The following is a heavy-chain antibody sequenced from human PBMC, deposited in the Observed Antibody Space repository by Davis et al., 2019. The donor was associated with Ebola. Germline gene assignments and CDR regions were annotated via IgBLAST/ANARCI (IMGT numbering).Heavy chain of an antibody. V-gene: IGHV4-59*08. CDR1: GGSISSYY. Sequence: PSETLSLTCTVSGGSISSYYWSWIRQPPGKGLEWIGYIYYSGSTNYNPSLKSRVTISVDTSKNQFSLKLSSVTAADTAVYYCARHRAASDCSSTSCYSRPSGYYYYMDVWGKGTTVTVSS. CDR2: IYYSGST. D-gene: IGHD2-2*02. J-gene: IGHJ6*03. CDR3: ARHRAASDCSSTSCYSRPSGYYYYMDV.